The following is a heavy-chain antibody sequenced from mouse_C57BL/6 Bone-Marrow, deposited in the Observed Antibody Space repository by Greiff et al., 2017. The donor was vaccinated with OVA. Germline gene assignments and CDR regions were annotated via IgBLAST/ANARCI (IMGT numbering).Heavy chain of an antibody. Sequence: VQLQQSGAELVRPGASVKLSCTASGFNIKDAYMHWVKQRPEQGLEWIGWIDPENGDTEYASKFQGKATITADTSSNTAYLQLSSLTSEDTAVDYCTSYGNFDYWAQGTTLTVSS. CDR2: IDPENGDT. CDR1: GFNIKDAY. D-gene: IGHD2-1*01. CDR3: TSYGNFDY. J-gene: IGHJ2*01. V-gene: IGHV14-4*01.